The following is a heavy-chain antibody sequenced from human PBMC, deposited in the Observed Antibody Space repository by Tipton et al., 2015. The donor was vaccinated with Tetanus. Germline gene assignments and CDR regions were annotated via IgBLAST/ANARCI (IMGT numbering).Heavy chain of an antibody. CDR3: ARRTNSGHVYNPLDL. V-gene: IGHV3-33*07. CDR1: GFTFKHHG. CDR2: IWYDGSNQ. Sequence: SLRLSCEVSGFTFKHHGMYWVRQAPGKGLERVANIWYDGSNQDYGHSVRGRFTISRDNSKNTLFLQMNSLRAEDTAVYYCARRTNSGHVYNPLDLWGQGTMVIVSS. D-gene: IGHD5-24*01. J-gene: IGHJ3*01.